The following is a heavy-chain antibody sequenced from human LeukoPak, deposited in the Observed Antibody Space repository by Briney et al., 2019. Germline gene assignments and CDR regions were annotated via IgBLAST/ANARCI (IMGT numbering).Heavy chain of an antibody. CDR1: GFTSSSYG. CDR3: AKDLGSGWFYFDY. Sequence: GGSLRLSCAASGFTSSSYGMHWVRQAPGKGLEWVAFIRYDGSNKYYADSVKGRFTISRDNSKNTLYLQMNSLRAEDTALYYCAKDLGSGWFYFDYWGQGTLVTVSS. J-gene: IGHJ4*02. V-gene: IGHV3-30*02. CDR2: IRYDGSNK. D-gene: IGHD6-19*01.